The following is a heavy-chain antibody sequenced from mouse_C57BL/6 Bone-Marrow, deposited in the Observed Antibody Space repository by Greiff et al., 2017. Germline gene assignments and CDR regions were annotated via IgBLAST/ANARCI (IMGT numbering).Heavy chain of an antibody. CDR3: ARPHLPSYCEV. CDR2: IYPRSGNT. Sequence: QVQLKQSGAELARPGASVKLSCKASGYTFTSYGISWVKQRTGQGLEWIGEIYPRSGNTYYNEKFKGKATLTADKSSSTAYMELRSLTSEDSAVYFCARPHLPSYCEVWGTGTTVTVSS. J-gene: IGHJ1*03. CDR1: GYTFTSYG. V-gene: IGHV1-81*01. D-gene: IGHD2-1*01.